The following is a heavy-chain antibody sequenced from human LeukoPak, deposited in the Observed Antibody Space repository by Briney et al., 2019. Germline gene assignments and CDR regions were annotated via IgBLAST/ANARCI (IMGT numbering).Heavy chain of an antibody. J-gene: IGHJ4*02. V-gene: IGHV3-30-3*01. CDR3: ARDLSERYSIDY. CDR1: GFTFSSYA. Sequence: GGSLRLSCAASGFTFSSYAIHWVRQAPGKGLEWVAFISYDGGDKRYAESVKGRVTISRDNSRKTLYLQMHSLGPEDTAIYYCARDLSERYSIDYWGQGTLVTVSS. CDR2: ISYDGGDK. D-gene: IGHD1-14*01.